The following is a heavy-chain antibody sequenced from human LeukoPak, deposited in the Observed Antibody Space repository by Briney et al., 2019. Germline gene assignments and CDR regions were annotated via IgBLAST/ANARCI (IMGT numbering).Heavy chain of an antibody. J-gene: IGHJ4*02. D-gene: IGHD6-6*01. V-gene: IGHV4-38-2*01. CDR1: GYSISSGYY. CDR2: ISHSGST. CDR3: ARLVAARSLDY. Sequence: SXTLSLTCAVSGYSISSGYYWGGSRPPPGKGEEWIGSISHSGSTYYPPSLKSRVTISLDTSKNQFSLKLSSVTAADTAVYYCARLVAARSLDYWGQGTLVTVSS.